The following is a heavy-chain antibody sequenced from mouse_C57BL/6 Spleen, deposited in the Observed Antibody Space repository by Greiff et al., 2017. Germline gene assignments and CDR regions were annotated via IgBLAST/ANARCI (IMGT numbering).Heavy chain of an antibody. Sequence: QVQLQQPGAELVKPGASVKMSCKASGYTFTSYWITWVKQRPGQGLEWIGDIYPGSGSTNYNEKFKSKATLTVDTSSSTAYMQLSSLTAEDSAVYYWARGGVTTVVAEDYWGQGTTLTVAS. J-gene: IGHJ2*01. D-gene: IGHD1-1*01. V-gene: IGHV1-55*01. CDR1: GYTFTSYW. CDR2: IYPGSGST. CDR3: ARGGVTTVVAEDY.